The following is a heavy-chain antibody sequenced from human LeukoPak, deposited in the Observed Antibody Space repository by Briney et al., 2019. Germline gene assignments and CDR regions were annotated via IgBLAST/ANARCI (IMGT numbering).Heavy chain of an antibody. J-gene: IGHJ5*02. V-gene: IGHV1-2*02. CDR3: ARDGVLIIYSSGWYLKKGYNWFDP. CDR1: GYTFTGYY. CDR2: INPNSGGT. Sequence: WASVKVSCKASGYTFTGYYMHWVRQAPGQGLEWMGWINPNSGGTNYAQKFQGRVTMTRDTSISTAYMELSRLRSDDTAVYYCARDGVLIIYSSGWYLKKGYNWFDPWGQGTLVIVST. D-gene: IGHD6-19*01.